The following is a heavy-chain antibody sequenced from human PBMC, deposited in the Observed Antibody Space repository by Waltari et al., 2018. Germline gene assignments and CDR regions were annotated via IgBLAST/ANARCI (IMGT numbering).Heavy chain of an antibody. V-gene: IGHV4-61*02. CDR3: TRGGLPXANWFDP. CDR2: VYTNGAX. D-gene: IGHD2-21*01. CDR1: GGSISSXAYW. J-gene: IGHJ5*02. Sequence: QVQLXESGPGLVNPSQTLSLTXTVSGGSISSXAYWWTWIRQPAGKGLEWIGRVYTNGAXTYNPSLRXRAIXSIXTSXXXFXLQLSSVTXXDTAXYYCTRGGLPXANWFDPXGQGTLVTVXS.